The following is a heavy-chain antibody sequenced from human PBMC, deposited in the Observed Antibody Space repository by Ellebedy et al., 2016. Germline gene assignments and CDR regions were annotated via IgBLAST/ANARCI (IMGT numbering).Heavy chain of an antibody. CDR1: GFTFTDYA. D-gene: IGHD4/OR15-4a*01. J-gene: IGHJ4*02. CDR3: AKGTMDYLHH. CDR2: ISWNSAAI. Sequence: GGSLRLXXATSGFTFTDYALHWVRQAPGKGLEAVSGISWNSAAIGYGDSVKGRFTISRDSAKNYLYLQMDSLRAEDTALYYCAKGTMDYLHHWGQGTLVTVSS. V-gene: IGHV3-9*01.